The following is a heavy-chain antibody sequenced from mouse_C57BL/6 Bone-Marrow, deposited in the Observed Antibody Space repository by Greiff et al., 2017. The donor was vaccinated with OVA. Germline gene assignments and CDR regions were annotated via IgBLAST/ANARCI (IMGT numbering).Heavy chain of an antibody. V-gene: IGHV14-2*01. CDR1: GFNIKDYY. J-gene: IGHJ3*01. Sequence: EVQLVESGAELVKPGASVKLSCTASGFNIKDYYMHWVKQRTEQGLAWIGRIDPEDGETKYAPKFQGKATITADTSSNTAYLQLSSLTSEDTAVDYCARGRLLAWFAYWGQGTLVTVSA. CDR3: ARGRLLAWFAY. CDR2: IDPEDGET. D-gene: IGHD2-3*01.